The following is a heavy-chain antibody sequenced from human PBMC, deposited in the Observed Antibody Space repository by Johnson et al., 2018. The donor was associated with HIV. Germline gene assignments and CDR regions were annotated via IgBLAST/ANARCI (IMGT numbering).Heavy chain of an antibody. D-gene: IGHD2-2*01. CDR1: GFTVSSNY. J-gene: IGHJ3*02. CDR2: IYSGGST. CDR3: ARGIQPDAFDI. V-gene: IGHV3-53*01. Sequence: VQLVESGGGLIQPGGSPRLSCAASGFTVSSNYMSWVRQAPGKGLEWVSVIYSGGSTYYADSVKGRFTISRDNSKNTLYVQMNSLRAEDTAVYYCARGIQPDAFDIWGRGTMVTVSS.